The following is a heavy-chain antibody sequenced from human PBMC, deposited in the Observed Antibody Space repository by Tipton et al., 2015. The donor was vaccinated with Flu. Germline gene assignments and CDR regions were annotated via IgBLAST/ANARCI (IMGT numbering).Heavy chain of an antibody. Sequence: GSLRLSCAASGFTFSSYWMHWVRQAPGKGLVWVSRIISDGSSTSYADSVKGRFTISRDNAKNTLYLQMNSLRAEDTAVYYCATEWSLGYWGQGTLVTVSS. CDR2: IISDGSST. CDR1: GFTFSSYW. J-gene: IGHJ4*02. D-gene: IGHD3-3*01. V-gene: IGHV3-74*01. CDR3: ATEWSLGY.